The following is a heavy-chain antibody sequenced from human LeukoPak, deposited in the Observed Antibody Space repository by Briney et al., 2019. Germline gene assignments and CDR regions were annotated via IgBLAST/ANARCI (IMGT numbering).Heavy chain of an antibody. V-gene: IGHV4-59*12. Sequence: PSETLSLTCTVFGGSISSYYWSWIRQPPGKGLEWIGYIYYSGSTNYNPSLKSRVTISVDTSKNQFSLKLSSVTAADTAVYYCATGGGYYGSGSYSMRLNWFDPWGQGTLVTVSS. CDR2: IYYSGST. CDR1: GGSISSYY. D-gene: IGHD3-10*01. CDR3: ATGGGYYGSGSYSMRLNWFDP. J-gene: IGHJ5*02.